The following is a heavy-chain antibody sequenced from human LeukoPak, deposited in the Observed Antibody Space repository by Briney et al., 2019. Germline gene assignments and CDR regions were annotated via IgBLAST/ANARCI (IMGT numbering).Heavy chain of an antibody. Sequence: GGSLRLSCAASGFTFSSYAMSWVRQAPGKGLEWFSAISGSGGSTYYADSVKGRFTISRDNSKNTLYLQMNSLRAEDTAVYYCAKGRVSSSWYFSQGYYYGMDVWGQGTTVTVSS. CDR3: AKGRVSSSWYFSQGYYYGMDV. V-gene: IGHV3-23*01. CDR2: ISGSGGST. D-gene: IGHD6-13*01. CDR1: GFTFSSYA. J-gene: IGHJ6*02.